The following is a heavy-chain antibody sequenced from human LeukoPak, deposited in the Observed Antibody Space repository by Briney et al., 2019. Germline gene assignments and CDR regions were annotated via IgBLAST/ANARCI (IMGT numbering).Heavy chain of an antibody. J-gene: IGHJ5*02. CDR1: GFTFSSYS. CDR2: ISGSGGST. Sequence: GGSLRLSCAVSGFTFSSYSMTWVRQAPGKGLEWVSAISGSGGSTYYADSVKGRFTISRDNSKNTLYLQMNSLRAEDTAIYYCAKDIVVVVAATRWFDPWGQGTLVTVSS. CDR3: AKDIVVVVAATRWFDP. V-gene: IGHV3-23*01. D-gene: IGHD2-15*01.